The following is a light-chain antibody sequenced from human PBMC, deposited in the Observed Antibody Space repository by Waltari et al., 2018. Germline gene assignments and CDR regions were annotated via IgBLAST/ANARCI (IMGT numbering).Light chain of an antibody. J-gene: IGKJ4*01. V-gene: IGKV1-5*01. Sequence: DFQMTQSPSTLSASVGHRVTIPCRASQSIDRWLAWFQQKPGKAPKLLIYDASSLESGVPSRFSGSRSGTEFTLTISSLQPDDFATYYCQKDNYFFGGGTKVEIK. CDR3: QKDNYF. CDR1: QSIDRW. CDR2: DAS.